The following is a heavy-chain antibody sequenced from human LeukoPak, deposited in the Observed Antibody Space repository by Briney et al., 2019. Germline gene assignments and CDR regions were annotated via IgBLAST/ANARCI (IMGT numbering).Heavy chain of an antibody. V-gene: IGHV4-59*01. J-gene: IGHJ4*02. CDR1: GGSISSYY. Sequence: SETLSLTCTVSGGSISSYYWSWIRQPPGKGLEWIGYIYYSGSTNYNPSLKSRVTISVDTSKNRFSLKVSSVTAADTAVYHCARANVVTAIDYWGQGTLVTVSS. CDR2: IYYSGST. CDR3: ARANVVTAIDY. D-gene: IGHD2-21*02.